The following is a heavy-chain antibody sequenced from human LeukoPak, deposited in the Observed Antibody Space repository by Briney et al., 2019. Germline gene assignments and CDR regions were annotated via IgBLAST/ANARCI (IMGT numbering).Heavy chain of an antibody. CDR3: ARGPTTMYNSYFYY. D-gene: IGHD1-20*01. J-gene: IGHJ4*02. V-gene: IGHV3-30*03. CDR2: ISYDGRNH. CDR1: GFTFSSYG. Sequence: PGRSLRLSCAASGFTFSSYGMHWVRQAPDKGLEWLAVISYDGRNHNYADSVRSRFTISRDNSKNTLYLQMNSLRAEDTAVYYCARGPTTMYNSYFYYWGQGTLVTVSP.